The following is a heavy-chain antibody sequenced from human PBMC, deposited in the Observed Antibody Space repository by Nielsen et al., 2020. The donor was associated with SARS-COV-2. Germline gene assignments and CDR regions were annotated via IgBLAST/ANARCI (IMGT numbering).Heavy chain of an antibody. J-gene: IGHJ6*02. V-gene: IGHV3-21*04. Sequence: GGSLRLSCAASGFTFSNYPMSWVRQAPGKGLEWVSAISSSGSDTYYADSVKGRFTVSRDNGRRSLYLEMNILRVEDTAVYYCLRDYDWTYGNVWGHGTTVTVSS. CDR2: ISSSGSDT. CDR1: GFTFSNYP. CDR3: LRDYDWTYGNV. D-gene: IGHD1-1*01.